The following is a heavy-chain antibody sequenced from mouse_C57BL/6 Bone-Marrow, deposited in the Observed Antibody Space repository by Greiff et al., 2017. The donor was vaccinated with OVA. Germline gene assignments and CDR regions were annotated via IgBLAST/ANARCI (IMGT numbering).Heavy chain of an antibody. V-gene: IGHV3-6*01. D-gene: IGHD1-1*01. Sequence: EVHLVESGPGLVKPSQSLSLTCSVTGYSITSGYYWNWIRQFPGNKLEWMGYISYDGSNNYNPSLKNRISITRDTSKNQFFLKLNSVTTEDTATYYTTVVATRDYWGQGTLVTVSA. CDR1: GYSITSGYY. CDR3: TVVATRDY. J-gene: IGHJ3*01. CDR2: ISYDGSN.